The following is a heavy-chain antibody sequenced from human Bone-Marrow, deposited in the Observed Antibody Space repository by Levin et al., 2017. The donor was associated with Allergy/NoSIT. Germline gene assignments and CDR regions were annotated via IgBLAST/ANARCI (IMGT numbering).Heavy chain of an antibody. Sequence: PGESLKISGKGSGYSFTSYWIGWVRPLPGKGLEWMGIIYPGDSDTSYSPPFQGQVTFSADKSISTAYLMWSSLKASDTAMYYCARVYYDYVWGSYRPYYFDYWGQGTLVTVSS. V-gene: IGHV5-51*01. J-gene: IGHJ4*02. CDR3: ARVYYDYVWGSYRPYYFDY. D-gene: IGHD3-16*02. CDR2: IYPGDSDT. CDR1: GYSFTSYW.